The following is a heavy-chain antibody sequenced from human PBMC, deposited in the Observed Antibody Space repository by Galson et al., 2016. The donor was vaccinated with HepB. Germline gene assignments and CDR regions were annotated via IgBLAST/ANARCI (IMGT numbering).Heavy chain of an antibody. CDR3: ARQVEGKPMVRAPFDF. V-gene: IGHV4-39*01. J-gene: IGHJ4*02. CDR1: GGSTGSGSFY. CDR2: IYYSGST. Sequence: SETLSLTCTVSGGSTGSGSFYWGWIRQPPGKGLEWIGSIYYSGSTYYNPSLKSRVTISVDTSKNQFSLRLTSVAAADTAVYFCARQVEGKPMVRAPFDFWGQGTLVTVSS. D-gene: IGHD5-18*01.